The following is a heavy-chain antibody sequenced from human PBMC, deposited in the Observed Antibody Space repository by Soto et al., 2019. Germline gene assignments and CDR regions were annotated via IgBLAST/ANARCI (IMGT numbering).Heavy chain of an antibody. CDR1: GFTFSNYA. Sequence: EVQLLESGGGLVQPGGSLRLSCVVSGFTFSNYAMSWVRKTPGKGLEWVSGITSDGSTTWYADFVEGRFTISRDNSKNTLYLQLNSPSGEDAAVYFCAKGGSSGWPGGEDFWGQGTMVTVSS. D-gene: IGHD6-19*01. CDR2: ITSDGSTT. J-gene: IGHJ4*02. V-gene: IGHV3-23*01. CDR3: AKGGSSGWPGGEDF.